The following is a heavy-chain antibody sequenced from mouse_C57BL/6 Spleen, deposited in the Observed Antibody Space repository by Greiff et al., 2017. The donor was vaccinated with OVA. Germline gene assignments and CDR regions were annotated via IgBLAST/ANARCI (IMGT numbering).Heavy chain of an antibody. V-gene: IGHV1-78*01. CDR2: LYPSGGST. CDR3: ARGGYSNLRYFEV. J-gene: IGHJ1*03. Sequence: QVQLKESDAELVKPGASVKISCKASGYTFTDYSMHWLKQRPEQGLEWIGYLYPSGGSTKYNEKFKGKATLTADKSSSTAYMQRNSLTSADSAVYVCARGGYSNLRYFEVWGTGTTVTVAS. CDR1: GYTFTDYS. D-gene: IGHD2-5*01.